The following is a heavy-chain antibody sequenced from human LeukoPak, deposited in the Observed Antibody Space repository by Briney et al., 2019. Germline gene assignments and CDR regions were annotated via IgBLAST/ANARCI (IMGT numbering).Heavy chain of an antibody. D-gene: IGHD1-26*01. J-gene: IGHJ6*03. V-gene: IGHV1-8*01. Sequence: ASVKVSCKASGYTFTSYDINWVRQATGQGLEWMGWMNPNGGNTGYAQKFQGRVTMTRNTSISTAYMELSSLRSEDTAVYYCARYSLLGNYYYYYYMDVWGKGTTVTVSS. CDR1: GYTFTSYD. CDR2: MNPNGGNT. CDR3: ARYSLLGNYYYYYYMDV.